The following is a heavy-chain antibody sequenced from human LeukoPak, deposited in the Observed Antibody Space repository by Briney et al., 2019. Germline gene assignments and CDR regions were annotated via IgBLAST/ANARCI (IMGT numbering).Heavy chain of an antibody. CDR2: ISTSGGST. Sequence: PGGSLRLPCAASGFMFSNYYMSWIRQAPGKGLEYISYISTSGGSTSYADSVKGRFTISRDNAKNTLYLQMNSLRAEDTAVYYCATAGSYRFDYWGQGTLVTVSS. CDR3: ATAGSYRFDY. V-gene: IGHV3-11*04. D-gene: IGHD1-26*01. CDR1: GFMFSNYY. J-gene: IGHJ4*02.